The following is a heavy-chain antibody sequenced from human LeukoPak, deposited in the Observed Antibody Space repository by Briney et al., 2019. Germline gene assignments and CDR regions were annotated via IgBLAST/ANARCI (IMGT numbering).Heavy chain of an antibody. V-gene: IGHV3-23*01. D-gene: IGHD2-2*03. CDR1: GFTFSSYA. CDR3: AKGAGYCSTTTCYVDY. J-gene: IGHJ4*02. CDR2: ISGSGGST. Sequence: GGSLRLSCAASGFTFSSYAMSWVRQAPGKGLEWVSGISGSGGSTYYADSVKGRFTISRDNSKNTLYLQMNSLRAEDTAVYYCAKGAGYCSTTTCYVDYWGQGILVTVSS.